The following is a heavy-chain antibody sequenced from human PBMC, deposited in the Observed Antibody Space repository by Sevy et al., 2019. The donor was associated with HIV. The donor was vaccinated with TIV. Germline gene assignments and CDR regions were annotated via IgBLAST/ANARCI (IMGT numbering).Heavy chain of an antibody. V-gene: IGHV3-48*01. CDR2: ISSSSSTI. CDR1: GFTFSSYS. D-gene: IGHD3-3*01. J-gene: IGHJ5*02. Sequence: GGSLRLSCAASGFTFSSYSMNWVRQAPGKGLEWVSYISSSSSTIYYADAVKGRFTIYRDNAKKSLYLQMNSLRAEDTAVYYCAREESITIFGVVSHNWFDPWGQGTLVTVSS. CDR3: AREESITIFGVVSHNWFDP.